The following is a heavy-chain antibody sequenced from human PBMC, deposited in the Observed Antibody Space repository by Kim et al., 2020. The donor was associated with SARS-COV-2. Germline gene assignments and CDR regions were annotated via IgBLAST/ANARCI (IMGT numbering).Heavy chain of an antibody. J-gene: IGHJ6*02. CDR3: ARDPPNYSNYYYGMDV. Sequence: ASVKVSCKASGYTFTSYGISWVRQAPGQGLEWMGWISAYNGNTNYAQKLQGRVTMTTDTSTSTAYMELRSLRSDDTAVYYCARDPPNYSNYYYGMDVWGQGTTVTVSS. CDR2: ISAYNGNT. V-gene: IGHV1-18*01. D-gene: IGHD4-4*01. CDR1: GYTFTSYG.